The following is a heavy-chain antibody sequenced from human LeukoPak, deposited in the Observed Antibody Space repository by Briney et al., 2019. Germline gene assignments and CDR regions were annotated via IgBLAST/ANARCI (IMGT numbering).Heavy chain of an antibody. CDR1: GFTFSSYG. CDR2: ISYDGSNK. J-gene: IGHJ4*02. D-gene: IGHD6-13*01. V-gene: IGHV3-30*03. CDR3: ARDTDAAADRFDY. Sequence: GGSLRLSCAASGFTFSSYGMHWVRQAPGKGLEWVAVISYDGSNKYYADSVKGRFTISRDNSKNTLYLQMNSLRAEDTAVYYCARDTDAAADRFDYWGQGTLVTVSS.